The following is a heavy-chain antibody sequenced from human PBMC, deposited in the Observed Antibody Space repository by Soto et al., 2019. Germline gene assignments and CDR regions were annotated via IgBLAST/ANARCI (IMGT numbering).Heavy chain of an antibody. CDR3: VRDGRTGLHCDS. V-gene: IGHV3-7*01. D-gene: IGHD6-19*01. Sequence: EVQLVESGGGLVQPGGSMRLSCEASGFTLSSYWMSWIRQAPGKGLEWVANTRQDAGQSYLVDSVQSRFTISRDNAKNSMYPQNNSLRAEDTAVYYSVRDGRTGLHCDSWGQGTLVTVSS. CDR2: TRQDAGQS. CDR1: GFTLSSYW. J-gene: IGHJ4*02.